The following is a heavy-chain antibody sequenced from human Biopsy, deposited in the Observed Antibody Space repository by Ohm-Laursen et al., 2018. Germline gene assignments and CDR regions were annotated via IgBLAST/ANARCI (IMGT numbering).Heavy chain of an antibody. CDR2: LFPSDEK. D-gene: IGHD6-19*01. CDR3: ARMSGQWLVQNRNYFDP. Sequence: PTQTLTLTCTVSGFSLSDGRVGVSWIRQPPGKALEWLAHLFPSDEKSYRTSLKNRLTIPKDTSKSQVILIMTNMDPLDTGTYYCARMSGQWLVQNRNYFDPWGQGTLVTVSS. J-gene: IGHJ5*02. V-gene: IGHV2-26*01. CDR1: GFSLSDGRVG.